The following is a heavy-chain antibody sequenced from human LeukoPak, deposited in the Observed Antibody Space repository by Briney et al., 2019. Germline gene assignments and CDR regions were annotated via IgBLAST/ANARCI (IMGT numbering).Heavy chain of an antibody. CDR3: AKPHYEPSFGYYYYGMDV. CDR2: IIPILGIA. V-gene: IGHV1-69*04. CDR1: GGTFSSYA. D-gene: IGHD3-22*01. Sequence: GASVKVSCKASGGTFSSYAISWVRQAPGQGFEWMGRIIPILGIANYAQKFQGRVTITADKSTSTAYMELSSLRSEDTAVYYCAKPHYEPSFGYYYYGMDVWGQGTTVTVSS. J-gene: IGHJ6*02.